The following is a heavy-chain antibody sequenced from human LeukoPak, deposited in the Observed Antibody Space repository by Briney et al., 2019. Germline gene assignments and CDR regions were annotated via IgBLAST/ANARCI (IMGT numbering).Heavy chain of an antibody. J-gene: IGHJ4*02. V-gene: IGHV1-69*13. CDR2: IIPIFGTA. CDR3: AREESSGFNYFDY. D-gene: IGHD6-19*01. CDR1: GGTFSSYA. Sequence: SVKVSCKASGGTFSSYAISWVRQAPGQGLEWMGGIIPIFGTANYAQRFQGRVTITADESTSTAYMELSSLRSEDTAVYYCAREESSGFNYFDYWGQGTLVTVSS.